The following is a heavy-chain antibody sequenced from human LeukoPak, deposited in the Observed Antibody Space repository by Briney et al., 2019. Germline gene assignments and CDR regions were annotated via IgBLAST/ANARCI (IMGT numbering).Heavy chain of an antibody. D-gene: IGHD4-17*01. V-gene: IGHV3-30*18. Sequence: SGGSLRLSCAASGFTFSSYGMHWVCQAPGKGLEWVAVISYDGSNKYYADSVKGRFTISRDNSKNTLYLQMNSLRAEDTAVYYCAKDACYGDYEAVYWGQGTLVTVSS. CDR2: ISYDGSNK. CDR3: AKDACYGDYEAVY. CDR1: GFTFSSYG. J-gene: IGHJ4*02.